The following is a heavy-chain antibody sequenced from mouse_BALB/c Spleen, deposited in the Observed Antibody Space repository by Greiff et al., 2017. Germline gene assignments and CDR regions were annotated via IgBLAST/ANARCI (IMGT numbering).Heavy chain of an antibody. Sequence: VQLQQSGAELVKPGASVKLSCTASGFNIKDTHMHWVKQRPEQGLEWIGRIDPANGNTKYDPKFQGKATIAADTSSNTAYLQLSSLTSEVTAVYYGTKGDYGAYAMDYWGQGTSVTVSS. CDR3: TKGDYGAYAMDY. V-gene: IGHV14-3*02. CDR1: GFNIKDTH. CDR2: IDPANGNT. J-gene: IGHJ4*01. D-gene: IGHD1-2*01.